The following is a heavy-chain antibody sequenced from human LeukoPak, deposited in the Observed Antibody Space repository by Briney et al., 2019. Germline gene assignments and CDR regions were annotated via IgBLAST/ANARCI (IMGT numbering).Heavy chain of an antibody. D-gene: IGHD3-9*01. CDR3: AKGGRYFDWLFPFQH. V-gene: IGHV3-30*18. CDR1: GFTFSSYG. Sequence: GRSLRLSCAASGFTFSSYGMHWVRQAPGKGLEWVAVKSYDGSNKYYADSVKGRFTISRDNSKNTLYLQMNSLRAEDTAVYYCAKGGRYFDWLFPFQHWGQGTLVTVSS. J-gene: IGHJ1*01. CDR2: KSYDGSNK.